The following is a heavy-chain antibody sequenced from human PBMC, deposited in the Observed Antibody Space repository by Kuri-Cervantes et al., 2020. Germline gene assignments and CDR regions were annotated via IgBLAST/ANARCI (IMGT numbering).Heavy chain of an antibody. CDR3: VRVGRSGYRYGPRAFDI. CDR1: GFTFSDYY. D-gene: IGHD5-18*01. Sequence: GESLKISCAASGFTFSDYYMSWIRQAPGKGMEWVSYISSSGSTIYNADSVKGRFTISRDNAKNSLYLQMNSLRAEDTAMYDCVRVGRSGYRYGPRAFDIWGQGTMVTVSS. J-gene: IGHJ3*02. V-gene: IGHV3-11*01. CDR2: ISSSGSTI.